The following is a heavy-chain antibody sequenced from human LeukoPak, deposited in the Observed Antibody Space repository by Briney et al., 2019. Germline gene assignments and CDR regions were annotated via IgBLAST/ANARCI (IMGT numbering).Heavy chain of an antibody. V-gene: IGHV2-70*11. J-gene: IGHJ5*02. CDR3: ARIHGYSSSWSRFDP. CDR1: GFSLSTSGMC. D-gene: IGHD6-13*01. CDR2: IDWDDDK. Sequence: SGPALVKPTQTLTLTRTFSGFSLSTSGMCVSWIRQPPGKALEWLARIDWDDDKYYSTSLKTRLTISKDTSKNQVVLTMTNMDPVDTATYYCARIHGYSSSWSRFDPWGQGTLVTVSS.